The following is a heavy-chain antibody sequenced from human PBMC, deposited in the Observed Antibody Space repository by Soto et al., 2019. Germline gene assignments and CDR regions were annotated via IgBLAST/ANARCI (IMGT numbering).Heavy chain of an antibody. D-gene: IGHD2-2*01. CDR3: AGGECSSNYCFTRWALDI. CDR2: IHHSGRT. V-gene: IGHV4-34*01. Sequence: SETLSLTCAAYGGSFSGYYWTWIRQTPGKGLEWIGEIHHSGRTNYNPSLKSRVSISADTSKTQFSLNLTSVTAADTAVYYCAGGECSSNYCFTRWALDIWGQGTVVTVS. CDR1: GGSFSGYY. J-gene: IGHJ3*02.